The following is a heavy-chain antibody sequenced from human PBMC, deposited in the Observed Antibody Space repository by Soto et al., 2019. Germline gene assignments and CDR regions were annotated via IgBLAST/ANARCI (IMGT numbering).Heavy chain of an antibody. D-gene: IGHD4-17*01. V-gene: IGHV1-69*02. Sequence: QVQLVQSGAEVKKPGSSVKVSCKASGGTFSSYTISWVRQAPGQGLEWMGRIIPILGIANYAQKFQGRVTIRGDNSTNTGDRELSSLSAEDTAVDYCARGGDDDYCDPSFYLGYWGQGTLVTVS. J-gene: IGHJ4*02. CDR1: GGTFSSYT. CDR2: IIPILGIA. CDR3: ARGGDDDYCDPSFYLGY.